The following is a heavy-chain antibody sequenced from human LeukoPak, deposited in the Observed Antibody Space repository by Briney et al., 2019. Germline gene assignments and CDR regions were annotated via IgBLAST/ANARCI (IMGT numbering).Heavy chain of an antibody. V-gene: IGHV3-23*01. CDR3: AKSSGASPWTYYYYMDV. D-gene: IGHD3/OR15-3a*01. CDR2: ISGSGGST. Sequence: GGSLRLSCAASGFTFSSYAMSWVRQAPGKGLEWVSAISGSGGSTYYADSVKGRFTISRDNSKNTLYLQMNSLRAEDTAVYYCAKSSGASPWTYYYYMDVWGKRTTVTVSS. J-gene: IGHJ6*03. CDR1: GFTFSSYA.